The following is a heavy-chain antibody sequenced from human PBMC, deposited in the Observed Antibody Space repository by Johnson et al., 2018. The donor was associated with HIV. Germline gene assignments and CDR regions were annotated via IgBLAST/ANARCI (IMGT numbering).Heavy chain of an antibody. J-gene: IGHJ3*02. CDR3: ASALCTWGAFDI. Sequence: NWVRQAPGKGLEWVTLISYDGSNKYYADSVKGRFTISRDNSKNTLYLQMNSLRAEDTAVYYCASALCTWGAFDIWGQGTMVTVSS. CDR2: ISYDGSNK. D-gene: IGHD2-8*01. V-gene: IGHV3-30-3*01.